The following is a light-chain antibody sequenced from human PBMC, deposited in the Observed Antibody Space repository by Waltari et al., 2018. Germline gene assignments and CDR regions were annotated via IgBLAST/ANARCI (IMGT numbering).Light chain of an antibody. Sequence: QSALTQPASVSGSPGQSITISCTGASSDLVGYNYVSWYQQHPGEAPKLIIYDVTHRPSGVSNHFSGSMSGNTDSLTISGLQAEDEAHYYCSSYTSSSTVIFGGGTKLTVL. J-gene: IGLJ2*01. CDR2: DVT. CDR1: SSDLVGYNY. V-gene: IGLV2-14*03. CDR3: SSYTSSSTVI.